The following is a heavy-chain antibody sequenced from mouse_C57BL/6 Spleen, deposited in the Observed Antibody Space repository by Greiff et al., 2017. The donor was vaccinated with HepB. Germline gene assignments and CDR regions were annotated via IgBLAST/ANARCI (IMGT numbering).Heavy chain of an antibody. V-gene: IGHV5-17*01. D-gene: IGHD2-3*01. CDR3: ARGDGYYVDWYFDV. CDR2: ISSGSSTI. J-gene: IGHJ1*03. Sequence: EVQRVESGGGLVKPGGSLKLSCAASGFTFSDYGMHWVRQAPEKGLEWVAYISSGSSTIYYADTVKGRFTISRDNAKNTLFLQMTRLRSEDTAMYYCARGDGYYVDWYFDVWGTGTTVTVSS. CDR1: GFTFSDYG.